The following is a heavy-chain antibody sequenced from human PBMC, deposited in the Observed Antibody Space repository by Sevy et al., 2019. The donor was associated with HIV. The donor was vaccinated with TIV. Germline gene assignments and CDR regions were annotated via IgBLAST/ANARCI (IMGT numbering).Heavy chain of an antibody. V-gene: IGHV3-30-3*01. J-gene: IGHJ4*02. D-gene: IGHD2-8*01. CDR2: ISYDGTYK. Sequence: GGSLRLSCAVSGFSFSHYAFHWVRQAPGKGLEWVSLISYDGTYKYHADSVKGRFTISRDNSKNTLYLQMNSLRGNDTAVYYCARVAVSYCTNDCYHRFDYWGPGALVTVSS. CDR1: GFSFSHYA. CDR3: ARVAVSYCTNDCYHRFDY.